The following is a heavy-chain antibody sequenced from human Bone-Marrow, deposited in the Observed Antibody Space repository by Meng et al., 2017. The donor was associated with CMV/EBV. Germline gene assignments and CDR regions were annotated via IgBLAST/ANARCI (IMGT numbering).Heavy chain of an antibody. CDR2: IYYSGST. V-gene: IGHV4-59*01. Sequence: GSLRLSCTVSGGSISSYYWSWIRQPPGKGLEWIGYIYYSGSTNYNPSLKSRVTISVDTSKHQFSLKLSSVTAADTAVYYCARNQAYYDFWSGYQHYYYGMDVWGQGTTVTVSS. CDR3: ARNQAYYDFWSGYQHYYYGMDV. J-gene: IGHJ6*02. CDR1: GGSISSYY. D-gene: IGHD3-3*01.